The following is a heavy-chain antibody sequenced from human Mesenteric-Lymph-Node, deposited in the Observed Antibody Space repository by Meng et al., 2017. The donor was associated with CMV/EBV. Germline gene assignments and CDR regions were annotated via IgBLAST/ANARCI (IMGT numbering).Heavy chain of an antibody. CDR3: ARDVWLDH. CDR1: GYTFTGYY. J-gene: IGHJ5*02. V-gene: IGHV1-2*02. CDR2: INPRTGGT. Sequence: ASVKVSCKASGYTFTGYYMHWVRQAPGQGLEWMGWINPRTGGTNYAQAFHDRVTMTRDTSISTAYMELTGLRSDDTSVYYCARDVWLDHWGQGTLVTVSS.